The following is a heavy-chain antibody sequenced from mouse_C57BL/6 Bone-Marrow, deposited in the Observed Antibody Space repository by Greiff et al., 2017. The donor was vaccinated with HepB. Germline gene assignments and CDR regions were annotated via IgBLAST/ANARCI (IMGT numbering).Heavy chain of an antibody. CDR3: ARGSRVDY. CDR2: ISYDGSN. J-gene: IGHJ2*01. CDR1: GYSITSGYY. D-gene: IGHD1-3*01. V-gene: IGHV3-6*01. Sequence: EVQRVESGPGLVKPSQSLSLTCSVTGYSITSGYYWNWIRQFPGNKLEWMGYISYDGSNNYNPSLKNRISITRDTSKNQFFLKLNSVTTEDTATYYCARGSRVDYWGQGTTLTVSS.